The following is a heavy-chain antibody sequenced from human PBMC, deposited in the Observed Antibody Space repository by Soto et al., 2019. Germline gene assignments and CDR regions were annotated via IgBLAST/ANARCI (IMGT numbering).Heavy chain of an antibody. CDR3: AKDYASTWYWYFDP. CDR1: GFSFSNFA. J-gene: IGHJ5*02. CDR2: ISGSGDKT. V-gene: IGHV3-23*01. Sequence: GGSLRLSCAASGFSFSNFAMSWVRQAPGTGLEWVSSISGSGDKTYYLDAVKGRFTISRDNSKNTLYLHMDSLGAEDTAVYCWAKDYASTWYWYFDPWGQGTLVTVSS. D-gene: IGHD6-13*01.